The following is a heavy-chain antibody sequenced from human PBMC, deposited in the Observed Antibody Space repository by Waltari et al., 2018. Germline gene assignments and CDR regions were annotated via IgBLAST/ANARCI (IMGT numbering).Heavy chain of an antibody. CDR1: GFTFSSYG. V-gene: IGHV3-33*01. CDR3: ASFPGFGELSGTDAFDI. CDR2: IWYDGSNK. D-gene: IGHD3-10*01. J-gene: IGHJ3*02. Sequence: QVQLVESGGGVVQPGRSLRLSCAASGFTFSSYGMHWVRQAPGKGLELVAVIWYDGSNKYYADSVKGRFTISRDNSKNTLYLQMNSLRAEDTAVYYCASFPGFGELSGTDAFDIWGQGTMVTVSS.